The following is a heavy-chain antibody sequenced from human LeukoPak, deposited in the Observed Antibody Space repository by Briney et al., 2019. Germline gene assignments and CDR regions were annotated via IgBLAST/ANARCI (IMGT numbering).Heavy chain of an antibody. V-gene: IGHV1-2*02. D-gene: IGHD1-26*01. Sequence: ASVKVSFKGSGYTFTGYYMHYVRQATGQGLEWVGLINPNRGGTNYAQKFQGRVTMTSHTSISTAYMELSRLRSHDTTVYHCARELGAPTWSAPWGERTLPTLPS. CDR1: GYTFTGYY. J-gene: IGHJ5*02. CDR3: ARELGAPTWSAP. CDR2: INPNRGGT.